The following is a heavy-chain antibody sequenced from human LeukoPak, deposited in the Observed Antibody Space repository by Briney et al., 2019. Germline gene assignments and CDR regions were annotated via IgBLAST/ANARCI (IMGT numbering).Heavy chain of an antibody. CDR3: ARDRLVRGVISALDI. V-gene: IGHV3-21*01. CDR2: ISSSSSYI. Sequence: GGSLRLSCAASGFTFSSYSMNWVRQAPGKGLEWVSSISSSSSYIYYADSVKGRFTISRDNAKNSLYLQMNSLRAEDTAVYYCARDRLVRGVISALDIWGQGTMVTVSS. D-gene: IGHD3-10*01. J-gene: IGHJ3*02. CDR1: GFTFSSYS.